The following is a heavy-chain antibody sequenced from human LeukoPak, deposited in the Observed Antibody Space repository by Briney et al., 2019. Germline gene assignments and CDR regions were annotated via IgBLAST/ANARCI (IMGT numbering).Heavy chain of an antibody. J-gene: IGHJ4*02. V-gene: IGHV3-23*01. CDR3: AKDQGVRGPKVLY. CDR2: ISGSGGST. Sequence: GESLRLSCAASGFTFSSYAMSWVRQAPGKGLECVSAISGSGGSTYYADSVMGRFTISRDNSKNTLYLQMNSLRAEDTAVYYCAKDQGVRGPKVLYWGQGTLVTVSS. D-gene: IGHD3-10*01. CDR1: GFTFSSYA.